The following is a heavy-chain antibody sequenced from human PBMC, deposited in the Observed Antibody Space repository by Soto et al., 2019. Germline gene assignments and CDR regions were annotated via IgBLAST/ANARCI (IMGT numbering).Heavy chain of an antibody. D-gene: IGHD1-26*01. CDR3: ARKRVTNYYGMDV. CDR2: IYYSGST. J-gene: IGHJ6*02. CDR1: GGSISSGGYY. Sequence: PSETLSLTCTVSGGSISSGGYYWSWIRQHPGKGLEWIGYIYYSGSTYYNPSLKSRVTISVDTSKNQFSLKLSSVTAADTAVYYCARKRVTNYYGMDVWGQGTTVTVSS. V-gene: IGHV4-31*03.